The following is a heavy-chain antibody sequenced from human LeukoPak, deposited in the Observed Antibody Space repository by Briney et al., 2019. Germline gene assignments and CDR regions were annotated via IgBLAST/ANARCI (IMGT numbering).Heavy chain of an antibody. CDR2: INHSGST. CDR3: ARGYFVYGDY. V-gene: IGHV4-34*01. Sequence: SETLSLTCTVSGGSISSYYWSWIRQPPGKGLEWIGEINHSGSTNYNPSLKSRVTISVDTSKNQFSLKLSSVTAADTAVYYCARGYFVYGDYWGQGTLVTVSS. J-gene: IGHJ4*02. D-gene: IGHD5/OR15-5a*01. CDR1: GGSISSYY.